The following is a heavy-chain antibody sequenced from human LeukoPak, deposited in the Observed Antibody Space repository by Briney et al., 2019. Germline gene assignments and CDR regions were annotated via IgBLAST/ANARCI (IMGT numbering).Heavy chain of an antibody. Sequence: GASVKVSCKASGYTFTSYGISWVRQAPGQGLEWMGWISAYHGNTNYAQKLQGRVTMTTDTSTSTAYMELRSLRSDDTAVYYCARAKVAGYYYDSSGYYYNYWGQGTLVTVPS. CDR2: ISAYHGNT. CDR1: GYTFTSYG. J-gene: IGHJ4*02. CDR3: ARAKVAGYYYDSSGYYYNY. D-gene: IGHD3-22*01. V-gene: IGHV1-18*01.